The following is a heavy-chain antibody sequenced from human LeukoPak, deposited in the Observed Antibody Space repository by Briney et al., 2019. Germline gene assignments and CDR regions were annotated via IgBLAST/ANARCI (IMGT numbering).Heavy chain of an antibody. J-gene: IGHJ4*02. V-gene: IGHV4-59*01. D-gene: IGHD2-2*01. CDR1: GGSINNYY. CDR3: ARSSRGRTPPGY. CDR2: IYYSGGTGST. Sequence: PSETLSLTCTVSGGSINNYYWSWIRQSPGKGLEWLGYIYYSGGTGSTNYNPSFKSRVTISVDMSKNQFSLKLNSVAAADTAVYYCARSSRGRTPPGYWGQGTLVTVSS.